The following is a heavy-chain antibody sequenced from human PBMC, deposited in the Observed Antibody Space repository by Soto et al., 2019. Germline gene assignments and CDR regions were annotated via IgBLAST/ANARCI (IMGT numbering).Heavy chain of an antibody. CDR1: GFTFSNFG. V-gene: IGHV3-30*02. CDR3: AKDSHYYDSSGYEYFDY. D-gene: IGHD3-22*01. CDR2: IWYDGSNK. Sequence: GGSLRLSCAASGFTFSNFGIHWVRQAPGKGLEWVAVIWYDGSNKYYADSVKGRFTISRDNSKNTLYLQMNSLRAEDTAVYCCAKDSHYYDSSGYEYFDYWGQGTLVTVSS. J-gene: IGHJ4*02.